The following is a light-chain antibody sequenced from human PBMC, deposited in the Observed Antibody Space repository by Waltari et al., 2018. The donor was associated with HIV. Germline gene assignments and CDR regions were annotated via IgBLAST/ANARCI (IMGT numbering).Light chain of an antibody. CDR1: QSLLHSNGYNY. Sequence: DIVMTQSPLSLPVTPGEPASISCRSSQSLLHSNGYNYLDWYLQKPGQSPHLLIYLGSNRASEVPDRFSGRGSGTDCTLKISRVEAEDVGVYYCMQALQTPWTFGQGTKVEIK. V-gene: IGKV2-28*01. CDR2: LGS. CDR3: MQALQTPWT. J-gene: IGKJ1*01.